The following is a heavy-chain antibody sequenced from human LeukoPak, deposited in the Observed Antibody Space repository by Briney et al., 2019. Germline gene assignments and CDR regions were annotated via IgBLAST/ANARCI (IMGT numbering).Heavy chain of an antibody. CDR1: GFTFSSYW. Sequence: PGGSLRLSCAASGFTFSSYWMSWVRQAPGKGLEWVANIKQDGSEKYYVDSVKGRFTISRDNAKNSLYLQMNSLRAEDTAVYYCARDYDFWSGYTYSDYWGQGTLVTVSS. J-gene: IGHJ4*02. CDR2: IKQDGSEK. D-gene: IGHD3-3*01. V-gene: IGHV3-7*01. CDR3: ARDYDFWSGYTYSDY.